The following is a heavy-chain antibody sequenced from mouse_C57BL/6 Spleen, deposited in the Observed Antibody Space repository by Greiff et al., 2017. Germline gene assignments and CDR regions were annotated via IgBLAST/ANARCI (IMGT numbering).Heavy chain of an antibody. CDR1: GYTFTSYW. CDR2: IDPSDSYT. V-gene: IGHV1-50*01. CDR3: ARSGANSSGY. D-gene: IGHD3-2*02. Sequence: QVQLQQPGAELVKPGASVKLSCKASGYTFTSYWMQWVKQRPGQGLEWIGGIDPSDSYTNDNQKFKGKATLTVDTSSSKAYMPLSSLTSEDSAVYYCARSGANSSGYWGQGTTLTVSS. J-gene: IGHJ2*01.